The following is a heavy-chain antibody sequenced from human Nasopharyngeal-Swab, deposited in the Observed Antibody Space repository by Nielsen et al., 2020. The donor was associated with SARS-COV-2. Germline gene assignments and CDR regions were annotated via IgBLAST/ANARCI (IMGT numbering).Heavy chain of an antibody. Sequence: GESLKISCAASGFIFNNYAIYAMRWVRQPPGKGLEWVSAMSGSGGRTYYADSVKGRFIISRNNFKNTLYLQMNSLSAEDTAVYYCAKDLDGSGKALDYWGQGTLVTVSS. CDR2: MSGSGGRT. J-gene: IGHJ4*02. D-gene: IGHD3-22*01. CDR3: AKDLDGSGKALDY. V-gene: IGHV3-23*01. CDR1: GFIFNNYAIYA.